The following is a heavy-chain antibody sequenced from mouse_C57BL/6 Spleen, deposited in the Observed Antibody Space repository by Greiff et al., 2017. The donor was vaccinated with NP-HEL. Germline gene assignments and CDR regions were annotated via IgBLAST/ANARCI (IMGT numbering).Heavy chain of an antibody. CDR1: GFNIKDYY. CDR2: IDPEDGET. J-gene: IGHJ4*01. D-gene: IGHD1-1*02. CDR3: ASYGGRDYYAMDY. Sequence: VQLQQSGAELVKPGDSVKLSCTASGFNIKDYYMHWVKQRTEQGLEWIGRIDPEDGETKYAPKFTGKATITADTSSNTAYLQPSSLTSEDTAVYYGASYGGRDYYAMDYWGQGTSVTVSS. V-gene: IGHV14-2*01.